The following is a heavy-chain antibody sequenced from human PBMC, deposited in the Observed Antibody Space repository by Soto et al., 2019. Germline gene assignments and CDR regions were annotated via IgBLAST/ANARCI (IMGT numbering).Heavy chain of an antibody. J-gene: IGHJ4*02. CDR1: GDSISGHY. CDR3: VRGEWERRSFDD. D-gene: IGHD1-1*01. Sequence: QVQLRESGPGLVTPSETLSVTCTVSGDSISGHYWSWIRQPPGKGLEWIGYIHSAGTTNYNASLKSRVTLSLDTSRNVCSMRLTSVTAADTAVYYCVRGEWERRSFDDWCQGTLVSVSS. CDR2: IHSAGTT. V-gene: IGHV4-59*08.